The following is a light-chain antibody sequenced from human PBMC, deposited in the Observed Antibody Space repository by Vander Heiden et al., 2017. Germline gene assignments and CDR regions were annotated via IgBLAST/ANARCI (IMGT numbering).Light chain of an antibody. CDR3: QSYDSSLGGHVV. Sequence: QSVLTQPPSVSGAPGQRVTISCTGSTSTIGAGYDVHWYQQLPGTAPKLLIYVNINRPSGVPDRFSGSKSGTSASLTITGLQAEDEADYYCQSYDSSLGGHVVFGGGTKLTVL. J-gene: IGLJ2*01. CDR2: VNI. CDR1: TSTIGAGYD. V-gene: IGLV1-40*01.